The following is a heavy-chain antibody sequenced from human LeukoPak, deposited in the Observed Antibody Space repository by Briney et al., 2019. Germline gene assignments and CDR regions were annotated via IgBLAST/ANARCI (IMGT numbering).Heavy chain of an antibody. V-gene: IGHV3-48*03. D-gene: IGHD2-15*01. CDR1: GFTFSSYE. CDR2: ISSSGSTI. CDR3: ARDTGYCSGGSCYSGLYYYGMDV. J-gene: IGHJ6*02. Sequence: PGGSLRLSCAASGFTFSSYEMNWVRQAPGKGLEWVSYISSSGSTIYYADSVKGRFTISRDNAKNSLYLQMNSLRAEDTAVYYCARDTGYCSGGSCYSGLYYYGMDVWGQGTTVTVSS.